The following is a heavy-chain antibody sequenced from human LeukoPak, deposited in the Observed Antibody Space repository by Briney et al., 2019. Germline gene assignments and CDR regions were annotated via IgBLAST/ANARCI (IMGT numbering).Heavy chain of an antibody. CDR1: GFTFSSYE. CDR3: ARESGWLHAFDY. Sequence: GGSLRLSCAASGFTFSSYEMNWVRQAPGKGLERVSYISSSGSTIYYADSVKGRFTISRDNAKNSLYLQMNSLRAEDTAVYYCARESGWLHAFDYWGQGTLVTVSS. CDR2: ISSSGSTI. J-gene: IGHJ4*02. D-gene: IGHD5-24*01. V-gene: IGHV3-48*03.